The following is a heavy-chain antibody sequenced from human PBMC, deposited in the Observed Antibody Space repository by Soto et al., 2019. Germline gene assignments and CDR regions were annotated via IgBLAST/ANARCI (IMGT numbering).Heavy chain of an antibody. J-gene: IGHJ4*02. V-gene: IGHV2-5*02. D-gene: IGHD3-16*02. CDR1: GFSLSTSGVG. CDR3: AHGGLIIRLGGLIVPSFDH. CDR2: IYWDDDK. Sequence: QITLKESGPTLVKPTQTLTLTCTFSGFSLSTSGVGVGWIRQPPGKALEWLALIYWDDDKRYSPSLKSRLTTTKETTKNQVVLTITNLDPVDKPPYYCAHGGLIIRLGGLIVPSFDHGGKGTLVTVSS.